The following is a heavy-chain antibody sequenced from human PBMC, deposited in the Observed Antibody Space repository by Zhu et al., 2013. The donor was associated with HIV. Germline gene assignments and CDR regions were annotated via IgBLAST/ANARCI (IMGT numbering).Heavy chain of an antibody. V-gene: IGHV1-18*01. J-gene: IGHJ3*01. Sequence: QVQLMQSGAEVKKPGASVKVSCKASGYTFNNYGITWVRQAPGQGLEWMGRIRSSPANTRYAQKFQGRVIMTTDTSTRAAYLELGSLRSDDSAVYYCARVRSLSGAFDLWGQGTMVTVSS. CDR3: ARVRSLSGAFDL. D-gene: IGHD3-10*01. CDR2: IRSSPANT. CDR1: GYTFNNYG.